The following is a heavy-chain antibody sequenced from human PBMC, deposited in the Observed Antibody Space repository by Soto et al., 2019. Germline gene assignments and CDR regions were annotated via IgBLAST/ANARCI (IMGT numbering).Heavy chain of an antibody. CDR1: GGTFSSYA. V-gene: IGHV1-69*01. CDR2: IIPIFGTA. J-gene: IGHJ6*02. Sequence: QVQLVQSGAEVKKPGSSVKVSCKASGGTFSSYAISWVRQAPGQGLEWMGGIIPIFGTANYAQKFQGRVTITADESTSTAYMELSSLRSEDTAAYYCARVTGARHYSYYGMDVWGQGTTVTVSS. CDR3: ARVTGARHYSYYGMDV. D-gene: IGHD3-10*01.